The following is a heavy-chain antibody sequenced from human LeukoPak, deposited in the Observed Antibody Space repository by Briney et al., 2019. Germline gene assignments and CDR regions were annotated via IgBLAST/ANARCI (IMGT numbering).Heavy chain of an antibody. CDR1: GYTSTSYG. J-gene: IGHJ3*02. CDR3: ARTIAVAGHDAFDI. V-gene: IGHV1-18*04. CDR2: ISAYNGNT. Sequence: ASVKVSCKASGYTSTSYGISWVRQAPGQGLEWMGWISAYNGNTNYAQKLQGRVTMTTDTSTSTAYMELRSLRSDDTAVYYCARTIAVAGHDAFDIWGQGTMVTVSS. D-gene: IGHD6-19*01.